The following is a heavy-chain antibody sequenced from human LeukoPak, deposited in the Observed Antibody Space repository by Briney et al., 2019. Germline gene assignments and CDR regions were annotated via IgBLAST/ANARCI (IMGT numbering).Heavy chain of an antibody. Sequence: PSETLSLTCTVSGYSISSGYYWGWIRQPPGKGLEWIGSIYHSGSTYYNPSLKSRVTISVDTSKNQFSLKLSSVTAADTAVYYCARGVGKNWNYFDYWGQGTLVTVSS. J-gene: IGHJ4*02. CDR3: ARGVGKNWNYFDY. V-gene: IGHV4-38-2*02. CDR1: GYSISSGYY. CDR2: IYHSGST. D-gene: IGHD1-1*01.